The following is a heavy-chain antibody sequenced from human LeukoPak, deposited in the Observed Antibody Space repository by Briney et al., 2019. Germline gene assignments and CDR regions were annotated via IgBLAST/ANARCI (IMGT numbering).Heavy chain of an antibody. J-gene: IGHJ3*02. CDR1: GFAFRTYA. V-gene: IGHV3-30-3*01. CDR3: AKDSYYDFWSGYLGPAFDI. D-gene: IGHD3-3*01. CDR2: ISWDGTIK. Sequence: GGSLRLSCAASGFAFRTYAIHWVRQAPGKGLEWVSFISWDGTIKYYADSVKGRFSISRDNSKNTLYLQMNSLRAEDTAVYYCAKDSYYDFWSGYLGPAFDIWGQGTMVTVSS.